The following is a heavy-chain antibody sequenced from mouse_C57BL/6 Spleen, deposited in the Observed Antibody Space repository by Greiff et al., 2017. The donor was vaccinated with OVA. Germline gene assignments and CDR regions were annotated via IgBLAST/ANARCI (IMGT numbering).Heavy chain of an antibody. V-gene: IGHV1-26*01. CDR1: GYTFTDYY. CDR2: INPNNGGT. D-gene: IGHD2-10*01. J-gene: IGHJ1*03. CDR3: ARPYYGLYWYSDV. Sequence: EVKLVESGPELVKPGASVKISCKASGYTFTDYYMNWVKQSHGKSLEWIGDINPNNGGTSYNQKFKGKATLTVDKSSSTAYMELRSLTSEDSAVYYCARPYYGLYWYSDVWGTGTTVTVSS.